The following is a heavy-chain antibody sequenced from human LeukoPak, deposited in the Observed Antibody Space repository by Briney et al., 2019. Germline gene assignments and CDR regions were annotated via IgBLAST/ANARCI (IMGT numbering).Heavy chain of an antibody. CDR3: ARGRRYYDSSGYYIDY. CDR2: INHSGST. J-gene: IGHJ4*02. V-gene: IGHV4-34*01. CDR1: GGSFSGYY. D-gene: IGHD3-22*01. Sequence: SETLSLTCAVYGGSFSGYYWSWIRQPPEKGLEWIGEINHSGSTNYNPSLKSRVTISVDTSKNQFSLKLSSMTAADTAVYYCARGRRYYDSSGYYIDYWGQGTLVTVSS.